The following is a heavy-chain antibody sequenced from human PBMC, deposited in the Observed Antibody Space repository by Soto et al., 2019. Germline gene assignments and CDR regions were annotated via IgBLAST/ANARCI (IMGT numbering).Heavy chain of an antibody. CDR1: GFTFSSYA. J-gene: IGHJ6*03. D-gene: IGHD2-2*01. CDR3: AKCQHIVVVPAARSYYYYYMEV. V-gene: IGHV3-23*01. CDR2: ISGSGGST. Sequence: PGGSLRLSCAASGFTFSSYAMSWVRQAPGKGLEGVSAISGSGGSTYYADSVKGRFTISRDNSKNTLYLQMNSLRAEDTAVYYCAKCQHIVVVPAARSYYYYYMEVWGKGTTVTVSS.